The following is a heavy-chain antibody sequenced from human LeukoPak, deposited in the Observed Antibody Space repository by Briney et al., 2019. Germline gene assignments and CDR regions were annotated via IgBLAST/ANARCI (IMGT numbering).Heavy chain of an antibody. CDR2: ISVRAGTI. CDR1: GFAFGQYE. V-gene: IGHV3-48*03. J-gene: IGHJ6*02. CDR3: AKDFPHYYEVPHGMDV. Sequence: GGSLRLSCAASGFAFGQYEMNWVRQAPGKGLEWIAYISVRAGTIYYGDSAEGRFTISRDDAKNSLYLQMNGLRVEDTAICYCAKDFPHYYEVPHGMDVWGQGTTVTV. D-gene: IGHD3-22*01.